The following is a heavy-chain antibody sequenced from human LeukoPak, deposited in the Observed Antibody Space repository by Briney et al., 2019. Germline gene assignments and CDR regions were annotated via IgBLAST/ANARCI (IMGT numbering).Heavy chain of an antibody. CDR1: GYTFTGYY. V-gene: IGHV1-2*02. J-gene: IGHJ4*02. D-gene: IGHD6-19*01. Sequence: ASVKVSCRASGYTFTGYYMHWVRQAPGEGLEWMGWINPNSGGTNYAQKFQGRVTMTRDTSISTAYMELSRLRSDDTAVYYCARDRTRTGYSSGWYHDYWGQGTLVTVSS. CDR2: INPNSGGT. CDR3: ARDRTRTGYSSGWYHDY.